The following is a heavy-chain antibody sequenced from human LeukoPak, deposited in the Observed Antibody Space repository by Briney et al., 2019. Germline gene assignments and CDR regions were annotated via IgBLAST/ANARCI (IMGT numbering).Heavy chain of an antibody. CDR2: IRYDGSNK. D-gene: IGHD5-18*01. V-gene: IGHV3-30*02. CDR3: AKDQGYSYGIDY. J-gene: IGHJ4*02. CDR1: GFTFSSYV. Sequence: GGSLRLSCAACGFTFSSYVMHWVRQAPGKGLEWVAFIRYDGSNKYYADSVKGRFTISRDNSKNTLYLQMNSLRAEDTAVYYCAKDQGYSYGIDYWGQGTMVTVSS.